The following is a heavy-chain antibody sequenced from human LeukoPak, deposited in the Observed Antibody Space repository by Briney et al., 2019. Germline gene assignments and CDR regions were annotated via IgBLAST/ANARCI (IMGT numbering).Heavy chain of an antibody. D-gene: IGHD6-13*01. V-gene: IGHV1-2*04. CDR1: GGTFSSYA. Sequence: ASVKVSCKASGGTFSSYAISWVRQAPGQGLEWMGWINPNSGGTNYAQKFQGWVTMTRDTSISTAYMELSRLRSDDTAVYYCARGTHEYNLLYSSSWSLFDYWGQGTLVTVSS. J-gene: IGHJ4*02. CDR2: INPNSGGT. CDR3: ARGTHEYNLLYSSSWSLFDY.